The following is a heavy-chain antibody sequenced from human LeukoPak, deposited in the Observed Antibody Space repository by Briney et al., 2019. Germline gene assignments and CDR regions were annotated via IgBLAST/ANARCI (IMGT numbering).Heavy chain of an antibody. V-gene: IGHV4-61*09. Sequence: SETLSPTCTVSGEPFTSGTYYWTWLRQPAGKGLEWIGQIYSTGSPKYNPSFKRRVTISVDTSKSQLFLDLHSVTDADTAVYFCARAQGDPRKWFDTWGPGAPFSVSS. J-gene: IGHJ5*01. CDR3: ARAQGDPRKWFDT. CDR1: GEPFTSGTYY. CDR2: IYSTGSP. D-gene: IGHD1-14*01.